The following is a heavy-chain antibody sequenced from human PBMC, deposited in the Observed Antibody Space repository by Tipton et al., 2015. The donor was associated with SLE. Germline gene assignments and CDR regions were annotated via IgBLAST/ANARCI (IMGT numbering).Heavy chain of an antibody. D-gene: IGHD1-1*01. Sequence: TLSLTCSVSGASINSYYWSWVRQAPGKGLEWIGDISHSGSANYNPSLKSRVTISKDTSQSHFSLILTSLTVADTAVYYCARQSEGTGPQWGQGTLVTVSS. CDR1: GASINSYY. CDR3: ARQSEGTGPQ. J-gene: IGHJ1*01. CDR2: ISHSGSA. V-gene: IGHV4-59*08.